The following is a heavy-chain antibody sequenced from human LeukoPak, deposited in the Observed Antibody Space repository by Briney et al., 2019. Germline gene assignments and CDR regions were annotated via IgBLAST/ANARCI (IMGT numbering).Heavy chain of an antibody. D-gene: IGHD6-19*01. CDR3: AKEGQWLVLGSYYYYYGMDV. CDR1: GFTFSNYA. J-gene: IGHJ6*01. CDR2: ISGSGGST. Sequence: PGGSLRLSCAASGFTFSNYAMSWVRQAPGKGLEWVSAISGSGGSTYYADSVKGRFTISRDNSKNTLYLQMNSLRAEDTAVYYCAKEGQWLVLGSYYYYYGMDVWGQGTTVTVSS. V-gene: IGHV3-23*01.